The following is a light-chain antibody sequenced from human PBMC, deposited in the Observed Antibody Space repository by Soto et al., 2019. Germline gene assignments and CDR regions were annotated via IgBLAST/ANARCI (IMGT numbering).Light chain of an antibody. Sequence: QAVVTREPSLTVPPGGTVTLTCGSSTGAVTNGHYPYWFQQKPGQAPRTLIYDTTNRHSWTPARFSGSLLRGKAALTLSGAQPEDEAEYYCLLSYNGPYVFGTGTKVTVL. CDR1: TGAVTNGHY. V-gene: IGLV7-46*01. CDR2: DTT. J-gene: IGLJ1*01. CDR3: LLSYNGPYV.